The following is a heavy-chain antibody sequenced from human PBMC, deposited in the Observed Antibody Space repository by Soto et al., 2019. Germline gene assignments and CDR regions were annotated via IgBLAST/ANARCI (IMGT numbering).Heavy chain of an antibody. V-gene: IGHV3-23*01. Sequence: GGSLRLSCSVSGFTFSSHTMTWVRQAPGKGLEWVSAISGSGGSTSYADSVKGRFTISRDNTNNTLYLQMNSLRAEDTAVYYCAKSAGTEYYFDYWGQGTLVTVSS. J-gene: IGHJ4*02. D-gene: IGHD6-19*01. CDR2: ISGSGGST. CDR1: GFTFSSHT. CDR3: AKSAGTEYYFDY.